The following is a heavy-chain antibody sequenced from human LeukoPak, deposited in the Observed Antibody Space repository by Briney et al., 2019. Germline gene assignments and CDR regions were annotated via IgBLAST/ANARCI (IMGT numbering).Heavy chain of an antibody. CDR3: AKERTVTTLGIFYPEYYFDY. V-gene: IGHV3-23*01. Sequence: GGSLRLSCAASRFTFSSYAMSWVRQAPGKGLEWVSAISGSGGSTYYADSVKGRFTISRDNSKNTLYLQMNSLRAEDTAVYYCAKERTVTTLGIFYPEYYFDYWGQGTLVTVSS. CDR2: ISGSGGST. CDR1: RFTFSSYA. J-gene: IGHJ4*02. D-gene: IGHD4-17*01.